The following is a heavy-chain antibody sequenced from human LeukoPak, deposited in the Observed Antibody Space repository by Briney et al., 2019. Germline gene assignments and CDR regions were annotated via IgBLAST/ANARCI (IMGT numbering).Heavy chain of an antibody. J-gene: IGHJ6*02. CDR2: ISYDGSNK. D-gene: IGHD3-22*01. CDR1: GFTFSSYG. V-gene: IGHV3-30*03. Sequence: GGSLRLSCAASGFTFSSYGMHWVRQAPGKGLEWVAVISYDGSNKYYADSVKGRFTISRDNSKNTLYLQMNSLRDEDTAVYYCARGGSGYGDYYYFYAMDVWGQGTTVTVSS. CDR3: ARGGSGYGDYYYFYAMDV.